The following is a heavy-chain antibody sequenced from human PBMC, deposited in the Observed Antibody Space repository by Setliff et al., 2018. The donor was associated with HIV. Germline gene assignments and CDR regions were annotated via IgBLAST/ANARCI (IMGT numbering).Heavy chain of an antibody. CDR3: ARDPPSWQWLFDY. J-gene: IGHJ4*02. CDR2: ISSSSSSYA. Sequence: GGSLRLSCAASGFTVSERYMSWIRQAPGKGLEWISYISSSSSSYANYADSVKGRFTISRDNSKNTLYLQMNSLRAEDTAVYYCARDPPSWQWLFDYWGQGALVTVSS. V-gene: IGHV3-11*05. CDR1: GFTVSERY. D-gene: IGHD6-19*01.